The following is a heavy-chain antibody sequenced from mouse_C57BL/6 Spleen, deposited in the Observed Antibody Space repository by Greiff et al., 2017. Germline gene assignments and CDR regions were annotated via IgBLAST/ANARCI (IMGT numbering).Heavy chain of an antibody. V-gene: IGHV1-54*01. CDR3: ARWGYDGYAMGY. CDR2: INPGSGGT. J-gene: IGHJ4*01. Sequence: VQLQQSGAELVRPGTSVKVSCKASGYAFTNYLIEWVKQRPGQGLEWIGVINPGSGGTNYNEKFKGKATLTADTSSSTAYMQLSSLTSEDSAVYFCARWGYDGYAMGYWGQGTSVTVAS. D-gene: IGHD2-14*01. CDR1: GYAFTNYL.